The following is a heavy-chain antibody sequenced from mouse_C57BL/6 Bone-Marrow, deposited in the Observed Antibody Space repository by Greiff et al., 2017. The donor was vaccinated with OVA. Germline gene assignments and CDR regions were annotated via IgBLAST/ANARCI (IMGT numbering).Heavy chain of an antibody. V-gene: IGHV1-26*01. CDR1: GYTFTDYY. CDR2: INPNNGGT. CDR3: ARGDYPFGFDY. D-gene: IGHD2-4*01. J-gene: IGHJ2*01. Sequence: EVQLQQSGPELVKPGASVKISCKASGYTFTDYYMNWVKQSHGKSLEWIGDINPNNGGTSYNQKFKGKATLTVDKSSSTAYMELRSLTSEDSAVYYCARGDYPFGFDYWGQGTTLTVSS.